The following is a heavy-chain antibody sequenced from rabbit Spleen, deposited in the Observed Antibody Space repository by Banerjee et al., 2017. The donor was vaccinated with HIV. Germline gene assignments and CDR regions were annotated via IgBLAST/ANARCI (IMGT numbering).Heavy chain of an antibody. CDR3: ARDSGTSFSSYGMDL. V-gene: IGHV1S45*01. D-gene: IGHD8-1*01. Sequence: QEQLEESGGDLVKPGASLTLTCTASGVSLNDKDVMCWVRQAPGKGLEWIACINIVTGKSVYASWAKGRFIMSRTSSTTVTLQMTSLTAADTATYFCARDSGTSFSSYGMDLWGQGTLSPS. CDR1: GVSLNDKDV. CDR2: INIVTGKS. J-gene: IGHJ6*01.